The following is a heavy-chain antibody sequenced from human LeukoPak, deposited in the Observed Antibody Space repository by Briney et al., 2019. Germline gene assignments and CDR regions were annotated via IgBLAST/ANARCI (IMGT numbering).Heavy chain of an antibody. J-gene: IGHJ4*02. CDR2: IYYNGST. D-gene: IGHD3-9*01. CDR1: GGSISSYY. CDR3: ARDGEIFVKNYDISMAAYYFDY. Sequence: PSETLSLTCTVSGGSISSYYWSWIRQPPGKGLEWIGYIYYNGSTNYNPSLKSRVTMSVDTSKNQFSLKLSSVTAADTAVYYCARDGEIFVKNYDISMAAYYFDYWGQGTLVTVSS. V-gene: IGHV4-59*12.